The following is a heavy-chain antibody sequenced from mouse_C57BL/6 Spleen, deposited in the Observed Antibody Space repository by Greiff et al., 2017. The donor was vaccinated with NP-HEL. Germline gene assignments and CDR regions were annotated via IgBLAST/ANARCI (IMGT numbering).Heavy chain of an antibody. D-gene: IGHD1-1*01. Sequence: EVQLVESGPELVKPGASVKISCKASGYSFTDYNMNWVKQSNGKSLEWIGVINPNYGTTSYNQKFKGKATLTVDQSSSTAYMQLNSLTSEDSAVYYCARPYGSSYYYAMDYWGQGTSVTVSS. CDR3: ARPYGSSYYYAMDY. J-gene: IGHJ4*01. CDR2: INPNYGTT. V-gene: IGHV1-39*01. CDR1: GYSFTDYN.